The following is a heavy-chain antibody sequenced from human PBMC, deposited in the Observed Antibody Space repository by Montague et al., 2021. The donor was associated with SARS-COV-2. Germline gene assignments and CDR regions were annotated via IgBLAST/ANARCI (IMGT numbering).Heavy chain of an antibody. Sequence: SLRLSCAASGFTFTTYVYHWVRQAPGGGLEWMALFPSDGGHTQYADSVRGRFTIYRDTSISTLYLQMDSLRPDDTAVYFCAREIGTSGWAGLFDFRGQGTLVTVSP. CDR1: GFTFTTYV. V-gene: IGHV3-30-3*01. D-gene: IGHD6-19*01. CDR3: AREIGTSGWAGLFDF. J-gene: IGHJ4*02. CDR2: FPSDGGHT.